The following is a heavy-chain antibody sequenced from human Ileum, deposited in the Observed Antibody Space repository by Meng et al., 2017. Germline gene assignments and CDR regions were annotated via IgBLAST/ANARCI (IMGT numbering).Heavy chain of an antibody. J-gene: IGHJ4*02. CDR1: ACSIDPSDC. V-gene: IGHV4-4*03. D-gene: IGHD1-26*01. Sequence: MPLRPRSLACAVAACSIDPSDCWRWVRQPPGKGLEFIGEINHSGSTNYNPSLKSRVTISVDKSKNQFSLKLNSVTAADTAVYYCAREWSGSYRHFDYWGQGTLVTVSS. CDR3: AREWSGSYRHFDY. CDR2: INHSGST.